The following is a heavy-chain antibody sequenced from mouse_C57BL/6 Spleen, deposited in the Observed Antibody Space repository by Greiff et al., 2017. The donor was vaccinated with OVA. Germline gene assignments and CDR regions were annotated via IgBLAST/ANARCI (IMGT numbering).Heavy chain of an antibody. J-gene: IGHJ2*01. D-gene: IGHD3-2*02. CDR2: INPNNGGT. Sequence: EVQLQQSGPELVKPGASVKISCKASGYTFTDYYMNWVKQSHGKSLEWIGDINPNNGGTSYNQKFKGKATLTVDKSSSTAYMELRSLTSEDSAVYYCARGGAQATFDYWGQGTTLTVSS. CDR1: GYTFTDYY. V-gene: IGHV1-26*01. CDR3: ARGGAQATFDY.